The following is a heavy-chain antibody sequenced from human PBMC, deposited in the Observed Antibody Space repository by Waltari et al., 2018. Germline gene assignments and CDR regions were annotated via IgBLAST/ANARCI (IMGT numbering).Heavy chain of an antibody. CDR2: ISAYNGNT. V-gene: IGHV1-18*01. Sequence: QVQLVQSGAEVKKPGASVKVSCKASGYTFTSYGISWVRQAPGQGIEWMGWISAYNGNTNYSQKLQGRVTMTTDTSTSTAYMELRSLRSDDTAVYYCATALSSGSEIRYYYYYYMDVWGKGTTVTVSS. CDR3: ATALSSGSEIRYYYYYYMDV. CDR1: GYTFTSYG. D-gene: IGHD1-26*01. J-gene: IGHJ6*03.